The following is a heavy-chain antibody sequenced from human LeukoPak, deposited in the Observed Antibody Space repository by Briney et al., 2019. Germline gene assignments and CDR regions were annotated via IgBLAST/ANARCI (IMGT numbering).Heavy chain of an antibody. CDR3: ARDKGRIAVAGSIGY. CDR2: INPSSGGT. D-gene: IGHD6-19*01. Sequence: ASVKVSCKASGYTFTGYYMHWVRQAPGQGLEWMGWINPSSGGTNYAQKFQGRVTMTRDTSISTAYMELSRLRSDDTAVYYCARDKGRIAVAGSIGYWGQGTLVTVSS. V-gene: IGHV1-2*02. J-gene: IGHJ4*02. CDR1: GYTFTGYY.